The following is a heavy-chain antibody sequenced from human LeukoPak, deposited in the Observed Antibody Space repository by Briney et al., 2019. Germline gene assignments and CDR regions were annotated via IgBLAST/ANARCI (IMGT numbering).Heavy chain of an antibody. CDR1: GGSIIGNSTDY. Sequence: SETLSLTCNVSGGSIIGNSTDYWGWVRQPPGKGLEWIATIHHSGGTYDNPFLKGRVTISVDTSKNQFSLTLTSVTAADTAVYYCARQQSSSFLRRGYIESWGQGTLVTVSS. V-gene: IGHV4-39*01. D-gene: IGHD6-13*01. J-gene: IGHJ4*02. CDR2: IHHSGGT. CDR3: ARQQSSSFLRRGYIES.